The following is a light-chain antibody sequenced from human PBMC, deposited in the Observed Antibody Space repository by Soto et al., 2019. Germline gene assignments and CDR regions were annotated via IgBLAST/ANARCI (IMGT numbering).Light chain of an antibody. J-gene: IGKJ1*01. CDR2: KAS. CDR1: QSISSW. Sequence: DIQMTQSPSTLSASVGDRVTITCRASQSISSWLAWYQQKPGKAPKLLIYKASSLESGVPSRFSGSGSGTEFTLTISSLQPDDFATYYCQQRETFCQGTKVEIK. CDR3: QQRET. V-gene: IGKV1-5*03.